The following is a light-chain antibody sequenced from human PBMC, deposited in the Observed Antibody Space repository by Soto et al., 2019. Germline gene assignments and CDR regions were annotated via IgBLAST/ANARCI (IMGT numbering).Light chain of an antibody. Sequence: QSVLTQPPSASGSPGQSVTISCTGTSSDVGGYNYVSWYQQHPGKAPKLMIYEVSKRPSGVPDRFSGSKSGNTASLTVSGLQSEDDAYYYCSSYXXXXXXXVFGTGTXXT. CDR3: SSYXXXXXXXV. J-gene: IGLJ1*01. CDR1: SSDVGGYNY. CDR2: EVS. V-gene: IGLV2-8*01.